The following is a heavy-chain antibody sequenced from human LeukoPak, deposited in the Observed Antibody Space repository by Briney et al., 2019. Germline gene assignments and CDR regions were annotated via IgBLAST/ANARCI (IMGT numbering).Heavy chain of an antibody. J-gene: IGHJ4*02. D-gene: IGHD1-7*01. V-gene: IGHV3-23*01. Sequence: GGSLRLSCAASGFTFSSYAMSWVRQAPGKGLEWVSAISGSGGSTYYADSVKGRFTISRDNSKNTLYLQMNSLRAEDTAVYYCAKDDLTGTRHGGLLDYWGQGTLVTVSS. CDR1: GFTFSSYA. CDR3: AKDDLTGTRHGGLLDY. CDR2: ISGSGGST.